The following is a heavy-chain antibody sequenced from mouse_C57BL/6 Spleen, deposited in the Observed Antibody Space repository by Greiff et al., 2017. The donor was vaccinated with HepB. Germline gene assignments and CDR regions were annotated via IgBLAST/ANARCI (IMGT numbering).Heavy chain of an antibody. CDR1: GFSLTSYG. V-gene: IGHV2-3*01. CDR3: SIYSNYDAMDY. J-gene: IGHJ4*01. D-gene: IGHD2-5*01. Sequence: VKLVESGPGLVAPSQSLSITCTVSGFSLTSYGVSWVRQPPGKGLEWLGVIWGDGSTNYHSALISRLSISKDNSKSQVFLNLNSLQTDDTATYYCSIYSNYDAMDYWGQGASGTVSS. CDR2: IWGDGST.